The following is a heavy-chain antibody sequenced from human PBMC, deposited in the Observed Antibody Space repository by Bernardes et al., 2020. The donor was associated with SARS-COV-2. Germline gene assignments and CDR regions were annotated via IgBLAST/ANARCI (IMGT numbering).Heavy chain of an antibody. Sequence: GGSLRLSCAGSGFTFSTSWMHWVRQAPGKGLVWVARRNSDGRTINYADSVKDRFTISRDNAGNTLYLQMNSLRADDTAVYYCARAGYYRFDYWGQGTLVTVSS. CDR3: ARAGYYRFDY. D-gene: IGHD3-22*01. J-gene: IGHJ4*02. V-gene: IGHV3-74*01. CDR1: GFTFSTSW. CDR2: RNSDGRTI.